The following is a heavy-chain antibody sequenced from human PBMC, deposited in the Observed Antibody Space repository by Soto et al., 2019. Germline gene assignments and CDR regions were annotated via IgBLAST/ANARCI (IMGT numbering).Heavy chain of an antibody. CDR1: GFTFSSHE. Sequence: PGGSLRLSCVASGFTFSSHEMNWVRQAPGKGLEWVSYISSSGSPIDYADSVRGRFTISRDNAKNSVILQMNSLRVEDTAVYYCVRSWGVYCSSTRCYSPWLDPWGQGTRVTVSS. D-gene: IGHD2-2*02. V-gene: IGHV3-48*03. CDR2: ISSSGSPI. J-gene: IGHJ5*02. CDR3: VRSWGVYCSSTRCYSPWLDP.